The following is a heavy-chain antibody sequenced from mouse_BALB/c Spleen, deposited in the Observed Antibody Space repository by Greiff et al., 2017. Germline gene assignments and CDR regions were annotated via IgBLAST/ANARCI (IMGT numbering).Heavy chain of an antibody. D-gene: IGHD1-1*01. V-gene: IGHV1-9*01. CDR1: GYTFSSYW. CDR3: ARERNYYGSSYAMDY. J-gene: IGHJ4*01. Sequence: QVQLQQSGAELMKPGASVKISCKATGYTFSSYWIEWVKQRPGHGLEWIGEILPGSGSTNYNEKFKGKATFTADTSSNTAYMQLSSLTSEDSAVYYCARERNYYGSSYAMDYWGQGTSVTVSS. CDR2: ILPGSGST.